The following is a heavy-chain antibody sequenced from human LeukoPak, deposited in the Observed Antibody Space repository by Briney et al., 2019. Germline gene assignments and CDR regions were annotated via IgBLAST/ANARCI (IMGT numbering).Heavy chain of an antibody. Sequence: PGGSLRLSCAASGFTFSRYSMTWVRQAPGKGLEWVSSFTSMSRTIYYADSVKGRFTISRDDAKESLYLQMNSLRAEDTALYYCAFGRGYDDQDDAFDIWGQGTMVTVSS. CDR2: FTSMSRTI. V-gene: IGHV3-21*04. CDR3: AFGRGYDDQDDAFDI. J-gene: IGHJ3*02. D-gene: IGHD5-12*01. CDR1: GFTFSRYS.